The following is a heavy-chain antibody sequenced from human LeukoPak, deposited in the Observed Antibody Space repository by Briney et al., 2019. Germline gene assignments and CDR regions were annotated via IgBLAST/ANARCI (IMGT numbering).Heavy chain of an antibody. CDR3: ARGIQAGVDY. D-gene: IGHD2-2*01. V-gene: IGHV1-69*04. CDR2: IIPILGMA. CDR1: GYTFTSYG. J-gene: IGHJ4*02. Sequence: SVKVSCKASGYTFTSYGISWVRQAPGQGLEWMGRIIPILGMANYAQKFQGRVTITADKSTSTAYMELSSLRSEDTAVYYCARGIQAGVDYWGQGTLVTVSS.